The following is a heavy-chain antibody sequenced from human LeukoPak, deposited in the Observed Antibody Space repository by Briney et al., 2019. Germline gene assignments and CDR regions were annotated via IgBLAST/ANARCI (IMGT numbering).Heavy chain of an antibody. D-gene: IGHD2-15*01. CDR2: IYYSGST. J-gene: IGHJ3*02. CDR1: GGSISSGGYY. Sequence: SETLSLTCTVSGGSISSGGYYWSWIRQPPGKGLEWIGHIYYSGSTNYNPSLKSRVTISIDTSKNQFSLKLSSVTAADTAVYYCARGCSGGSCYEAFDIWGQGTMVTVPS. V-gene: IGHV4-61*08. CDR3: ARGCSGGSCYEAFDI.